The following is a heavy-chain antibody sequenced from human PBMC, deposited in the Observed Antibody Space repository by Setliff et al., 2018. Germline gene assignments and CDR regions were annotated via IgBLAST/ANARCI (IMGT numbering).Heavy chain of an antibody. CDR2: ITSSSSSI. Sequence: PGGSLRLSCAASGFSFSSNIVNWVRQAPGKGLEWVASITSSSSSIYYADSVEGRFTLSRDNAKNSLYLQMNSLRAEDTAVYYCARGGSPYYFDYWGQGTLVTVSS. V-gene: IGHV3-21*01. J-gene: IGHJ4*02. CDR1: GFSFSSNI. CDR3: ARGGSPYYFDY.